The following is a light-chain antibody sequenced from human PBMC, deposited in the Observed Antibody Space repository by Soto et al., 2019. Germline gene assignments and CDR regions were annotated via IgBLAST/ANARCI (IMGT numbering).Light chain of an antibody. CDR3: MQALETPLT. CDR2: LGS. J-gene: IGKJ4*01. Sequence: EIVMTQSPLSLPVTPGEPASISCKSSQSLLYSDGNNYLDWYLQKPGQSPQLLIHLGSNRASGVPDRFSGSGSGRDFTLRISRVEAEDVGVYFCMQALETPLTYGGGTKVEIK. V-gene: IGKV2-28*01. CDR1: QSLLYSDGNNY.